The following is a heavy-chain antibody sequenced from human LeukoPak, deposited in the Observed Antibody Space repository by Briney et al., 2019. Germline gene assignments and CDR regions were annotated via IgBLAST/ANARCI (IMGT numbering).Heavy chain of an antibody. D-gene: IGHD3-9*01. Sequence: SQTLPLTCAISGDSVSSNSAAWNWIRQSPSRGLEWLGRTYYRSKWYNDYAVSVKSRITINPDTSKNQFSLQLNSVTPEDTAVYYCAREAWGYDILTGYQYSNWFDPWGQGTLVTVSS. CDR3: AREAWGYDILTGYQYSNWFDP. V-gene: IGHV6-1*01. CDR2: TYYRSKWYN. CDR1: GDSVSSNSAA. J-gene: IGHJ5*02.